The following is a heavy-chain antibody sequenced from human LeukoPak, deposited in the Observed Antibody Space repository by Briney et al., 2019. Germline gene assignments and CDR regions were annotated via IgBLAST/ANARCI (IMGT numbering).Heavy chain of an antibody. J-gene: IGHJ4*02. CDR1: GFTFSSYG. CDR3: AKAPYSSGYFDY. D-gene: IGHD6-19*01. V-gene: IGHV3-30*18. CDR2: ISYDGSNK. Sequence: SGGSLRLSCAASGFTFSSYGMHWVRQAPGKGLEWVAVISYDGSNKYYADSVKGRFTISRDNSKNTLYLQMNSLRAEDTAVYYCAKAPYSSGYFDYWGQGTLVTVSS.